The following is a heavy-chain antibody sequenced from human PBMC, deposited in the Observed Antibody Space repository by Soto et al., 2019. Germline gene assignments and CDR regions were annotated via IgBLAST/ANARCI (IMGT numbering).Heavy chain of an antibody. Sequence: SEALSLACSFSGGCIGSGGSYWGWIREHPGKGLEWIGTIYFSGTTYYNPSLKSRVTISVDTSKSQFSLKLSSVTAADTAVYYCARRDRSGFSYWLDTWGQGTLVTVS. J-gene: IGHJ5*02. CDR1: GGCIGSGGSY. CDR3: ARRDRSGFSYWLDT. CDR2: IYFSGTT. V-gene: IGHV4-31*03. D-gene: IGHD3-22*01.